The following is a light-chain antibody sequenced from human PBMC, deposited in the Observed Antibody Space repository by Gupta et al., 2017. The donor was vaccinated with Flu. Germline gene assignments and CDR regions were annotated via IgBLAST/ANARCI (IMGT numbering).Light chain of an antibody. V-gene: IGLV1-47*01. Sequence: QSVLTQPPSASGTPGQRVTLSCSGSSSNIGSNYVYWYQQLPGTAPKLLIYRNNQRPSGVPDRFSGSKSGTSASLAIGGLRSEDEADYYCAAWDDSLSGVVFGGGTKLTVL. CDR1: SSNIGSNY. CDR3: AAWDDSLSGVV. J-gene: IGLJ2*01. CDR2: RNN.